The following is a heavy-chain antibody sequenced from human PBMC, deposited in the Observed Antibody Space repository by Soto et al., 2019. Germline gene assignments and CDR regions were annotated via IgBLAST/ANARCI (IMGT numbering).Heavy chain of an antibody. CDR2: AYYRSKWFD. V-gene: IGHV6-1*01. J-gene: IGHJ3*02. Sequence: PSQTLSLTCAISGDSVSSNSAAWNWIRQSPSRGLEWLGRAYYRSKWFDEYAVSVRSRISINPDTSKNQFSLQLNSVTPEDTAVYYCARDHDGTANAFDIWGQGTMVTVSS. D-gene: IGHD2-21*02. CDR3: ARDHDGTANAFDI. CDR1: GDSVSSNSAA.